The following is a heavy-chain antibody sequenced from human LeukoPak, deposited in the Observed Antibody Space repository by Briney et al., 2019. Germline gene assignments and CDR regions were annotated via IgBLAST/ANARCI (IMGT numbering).Heavy chain of an antibody. CDR3: AELGITMIGGV. J-gene: IGHJ6*04. CDR1: GFTFSIFG. CDR2: ITTGSTYI. D-gene: IGHD3-10*02. Sequence: GGSLRLSCAASGFTFSIFGMSWVRQAPGKGLEWVSCITTGSTYIYYADSVKGRFTISRDNAKNSLYLQMNSLRAEDTAVYYCAELGITMIGGVWGKGTTVTISS. V-gene: IGHV3-21*01.